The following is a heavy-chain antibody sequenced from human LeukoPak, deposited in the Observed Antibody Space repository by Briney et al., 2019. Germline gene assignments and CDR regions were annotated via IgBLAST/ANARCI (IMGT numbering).Heavy chain of an antibody. J-gene: IGHJ6*02. V-gene: IGHV3-13*01. Sequence: GGSLRLSCAASGFTFSSYDMYWVRQATGKGLEWVSAIGTAGDTYYPGSVKGRFTISRENAKNSLYLQMNSLRAGDTAVYYCARAPLAEVGGEDGMDVWGQGTTVTVSS. CDR1: GFTFSSYD. CDR3: ARAPLAEVGGEDGMDV. CDR2: IGTAGDT. D-gene: IGHD1-26*01.